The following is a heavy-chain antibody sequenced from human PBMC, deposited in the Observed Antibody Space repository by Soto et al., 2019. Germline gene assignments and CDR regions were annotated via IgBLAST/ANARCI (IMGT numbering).Heavy chain of an antibody. CDR3: ASEGGGAGYYYGMDV. Sequence: PGGSLRLSCAASGVTFNSYEINWVREAPGKGLEWVSYISSSGSTIYYANPVKGRFTITRDNAKNSLYLQMNSLRAEDTAVYYCASEGGGAGYYYGMDVWGQGTTVTVSS. CDR1: GVTFNSYE. J-gene: IGHJ6*02. V-gene: IGHV3-48*03. D-gene: IGHD6-19*01. CDR2: ISSSGSTI.